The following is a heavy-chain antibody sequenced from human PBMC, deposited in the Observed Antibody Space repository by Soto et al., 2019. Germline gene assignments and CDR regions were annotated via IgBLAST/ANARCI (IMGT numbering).Heavy chain of an antibody. Sequence: SETLSLTCTVSGGSISSGGYYWSWIRQHPGKGLEWIGYIYYSGSTYYNPSLKSRVTISVDTSKNQFSLKLSSVTAADTAVYYCARGVPNYYYMDVWGKGTTVTVSS. V-gene: IGHV4-31*03. CDR1: GGSISSGGYY. D-gene: IGHD3-10*01. J-gene: IGHJ6*03. CDR2: IYYSGST. CDR3: ARGVPNYYYMDV.